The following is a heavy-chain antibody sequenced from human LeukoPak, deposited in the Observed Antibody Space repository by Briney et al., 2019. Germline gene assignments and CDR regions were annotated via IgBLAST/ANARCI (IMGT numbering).Heavy chain of an antibody. D-gene: IGHD1-26*01. CDR1: GFTFSSYA. CDR2: ISGSGGGT. J-gene: IGHJ4*02. Sequence: GGSLRLSCAASGFTFSSYAMSWVRQAPGKGLEWVATISGSGGGTYYADSVKGRFTISRDDSKNTLYLQMNSLRAEDTAVYYCAQDIGRCRTDSFDSWGQGTLVTVSS. V-gene: IGHV3-23*01. CDR3: AQDIGRCRTDSFDS.